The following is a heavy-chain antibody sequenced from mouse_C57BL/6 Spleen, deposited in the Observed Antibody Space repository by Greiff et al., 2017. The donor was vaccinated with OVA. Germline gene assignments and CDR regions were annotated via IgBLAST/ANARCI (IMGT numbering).Heavy chain of an antibody. D-gene: IGHD4-1*01. CDR2: ISYDGSN. CDR1: GYSITSGYY. J-gene: IGHJ2*01. CDR3: ARGVTGTRYFDY. Sequence: EVKLMESGPGLVKPSQSLSLTCSVTGYSITSGYYWNWIRQFPGNKLEWMGYISYDGSNNYNPSLKNRISITRDTSKNQFFLKLNSVTTEDTATYYCARGVTGTRYFDYWGQGTTLTVSS. V-gene: IGHV3-6*01.